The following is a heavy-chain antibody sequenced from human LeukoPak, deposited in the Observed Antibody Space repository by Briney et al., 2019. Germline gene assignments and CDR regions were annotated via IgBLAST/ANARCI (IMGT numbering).Heavy chain of an antibody. Sequence: GGSLRLSCADSGFTFSSYAMNWVSQAPGKGVEWVSGISGSGGSTYYADSVKGRVTISRDNNKKKLYMQMNSLRDEDTAVYYCAKQYDFLSGPDYWGQGTLVTV. J-gene: IGHJ4*02. D-gene: IGHD3-3*01. CDR2: ISGSGGST. CDR3: AKQYDFLSGPDY. V-gene: IGHV3-23*01. CDR1: GFTFSSYA.